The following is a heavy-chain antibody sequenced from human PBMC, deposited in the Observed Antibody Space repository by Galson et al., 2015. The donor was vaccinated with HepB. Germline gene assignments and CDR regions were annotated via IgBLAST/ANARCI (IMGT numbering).Heavy chain of an antibody. V-gene: IGHV4-39*01. J-gene: IGHJ3*02. CDR3: ARHSLRYFDTHQNAFDI. CDR2: IYYSGST. D-gene: IGHD3-9*01. Sequence: LSLTCTVSGGSISSSSYYWGWIRPPPGKGLEWIGSIYYSGSTYYNPSLKSRVTISVDTSKNQFSLKLSSVTAADTAVYYCARHSLRYFDTHQNAFDIWGQGTMVTVSS. CDR1: GGSISSSSYY.